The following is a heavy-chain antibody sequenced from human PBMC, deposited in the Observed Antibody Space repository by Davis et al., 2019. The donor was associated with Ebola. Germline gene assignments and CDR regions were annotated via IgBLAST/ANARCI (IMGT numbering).Heavy chain of an antibody. CDR2: IKQDGSEK. Sequence: GESLKISCAASGFTFSSYWMSWVRQAPGKGVEWVANIKQDGSEKYYVDSVKGRFTISRDNAKNSLYLQMNSLRAEDTAVYYCARRGASGWSPFDYWGQGTLVTVSS. CDR1: GFTFSSYW. D-gene: IGHD3-3*01. CDR3: ARRGASGWSPFDY. J-gene: IGHJ4*02. V-gene: IGHV3-7*01.